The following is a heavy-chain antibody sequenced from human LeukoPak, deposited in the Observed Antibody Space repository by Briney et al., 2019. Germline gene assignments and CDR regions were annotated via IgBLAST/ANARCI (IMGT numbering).Heavy chain of an antibody. D-gene: IGHD2-2*01. CDR2: INPNSGGT. J-gene: IGHJ6*03. CDR3: ARSSTSCCYYYYYYMDV. Sequence: ASVKVSCKASGYTFTGYYMHWVRQAPGQGLEWKGWINPNSGGTNYAQKFQGRVTMTRDTSISTAYMELSRLRSNDTAVYYCARSSTSCCYYYYYYMDVWGKGTTVTVSS. V-gene: IGHV1-2*02. CDR1: GYTFTGYY.